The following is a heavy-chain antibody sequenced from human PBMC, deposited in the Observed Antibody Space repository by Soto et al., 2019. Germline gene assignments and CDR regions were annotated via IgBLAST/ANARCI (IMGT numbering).Heavy chain of an antibody. Sequence: QLQLQESGSGLVKPSQTLSLTCAVSGGSISSGGYSWSWIRQPPGKGLEWVGYIYHSGSSYYNPSRKSRVTISLDRSKNQFSLKLSSVTAADTALDYCARVRSSGRMYWGQGTLVTVSS. CDR2: IYHSGSS. V-gene: IGHV4-30-2*01. CDR3: ARVRSSGRMY. CDR1: GGSISSGGYS. J-gene: IGHJ4*02. D-gene: IGHD3-22*01.